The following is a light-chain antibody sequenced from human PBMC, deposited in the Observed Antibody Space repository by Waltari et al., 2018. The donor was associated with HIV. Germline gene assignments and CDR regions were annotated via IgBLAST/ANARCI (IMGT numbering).Light chain of an antibody. V-gene: IGLV1-44*01. CDR1: SSNIGSNP. CDR2: NNN. Sequence: QSVLTQPPSASGTPGQRVTFSCSGSSSNIGSNPVDWYQKLPGTAPRLLIYNNNQCTSGCHDICSGSKSGTSASLAISGLQSEDEADYYCAAWDDSLNGHVLCGGGTKLTVL. J-gene: IGLJ2*01. CDR3: AAWDDSLNGHVL.